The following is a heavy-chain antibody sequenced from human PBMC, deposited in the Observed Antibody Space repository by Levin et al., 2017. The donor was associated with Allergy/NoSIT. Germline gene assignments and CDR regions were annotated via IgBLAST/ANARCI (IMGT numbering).Heavy chain of an antibody. CDR2: ISSTSSST. Sequence: GGSLRLSCAASGFSFSDYYMNWIRQAPGKGLEWVSYISSTSSSTNYADSVKGRFTISRDNAKNSLYLQMNSLRVEDTALYYCARESAYGFVIWGQGTVLTVSS. CDR1: GFSFSDYY. J-gene: IGHJ3*02. CDR3: ARESAYGFVI. V-gene: IGHV3-11*05.